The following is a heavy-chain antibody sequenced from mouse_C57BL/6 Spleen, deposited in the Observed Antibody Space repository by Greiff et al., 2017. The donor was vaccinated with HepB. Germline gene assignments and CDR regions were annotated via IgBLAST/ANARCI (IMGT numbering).Heavy chain of an antibody. CDR1: GYTFTDYY. D-gene: IGHD2-4*01. J-gene: IGHJ4*01. V-gene: IGHV1-19*01. CDR3: ARFDYDGDYYAMDY. CDR2: INPYNGGT. Sequence: EVQLQQSGPVLVKPGASVKMSCKASGYTFTDYYMNWVKQSHGKSLEWIGVINPYNGGTSYNQKFKGKATLTVDKSSNTAYMELNSLTSEDSAVYYCARFDYDGDYYAMDYWGQGTSVTVSS.